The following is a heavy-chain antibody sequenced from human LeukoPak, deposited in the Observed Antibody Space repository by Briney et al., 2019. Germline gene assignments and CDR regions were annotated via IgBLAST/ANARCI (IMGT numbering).Heavy chain of an antibody. Sequence: PSETLSLTCTVSGGSISSYYWSWIRQPPGKGLEWIGYIYYSGSTKYKPSLKSRVTISVDTSKNQFSLKLSSVTAADTAMYYCARGRFLDAFDIWGQGTMVTVSS. CDR2: IYYSGST. D-gene: IGHD3-3*01. V-gene: IGHV4-59*01. J-gene: IGHJ3*02. CDR1: GGSISSYY. CDR3: ARGRFLDAFDI.